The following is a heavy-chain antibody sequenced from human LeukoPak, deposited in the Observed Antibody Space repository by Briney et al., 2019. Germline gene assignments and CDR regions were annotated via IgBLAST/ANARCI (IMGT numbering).Heavy chain of an antibody. V-gene: IGHV1-69*05. J-gene: IGHJ3*02. CDR3: AREGYDSSGYRRGSAFDI. CDR2: IIPIFGTA. D-gene: IGHD3-22*01. CDR1: GGTFSSYA. Sequence: ASVKVSCKASGGTFSSYAISWVRQAPGQGLEWMVRIIPIFGTANYAQKFQGRVTITTDESTSTAYMELSSLRSEDTAVYYCAREGYDSSGYRRGSAFDIWGQGTMVTVSS.